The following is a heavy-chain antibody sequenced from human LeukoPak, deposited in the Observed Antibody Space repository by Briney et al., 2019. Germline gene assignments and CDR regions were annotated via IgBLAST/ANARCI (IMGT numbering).Heavy chain of an antibody. V-gene: IGHV4-34*01. J-gene: IGHJ4*02. CDR3: ARGGEVTTVTSEYDN. Sequence: SETLSLTCAVYGGSFSGYYWSWIRQPPGKGLEWIGEINHSGSTNYNPSLKSRVTTSIDTSKNQFSLKLSSVTAADTAVYYCARGGEVTTVTSEYDNWGQGILVTVSS. CDR1: GGSFSGYY. D-gene: IGHD4-17*01. CDR2: INHSGST.